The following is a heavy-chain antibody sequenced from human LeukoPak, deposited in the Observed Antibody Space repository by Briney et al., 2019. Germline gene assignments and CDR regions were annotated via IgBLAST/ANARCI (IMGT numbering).Heavy chain of an antibody. CDR3: ARGDSNYYDGSGSYT. CDR1: GFTFSSYE. CDR2: ISSSGSTI. V-gene: IGHV3-48*03. D-gene: IGHD3-22*01. Sequence: GGSLRLSCAASGFTFSSYEMNWVRQAPGKGLEWVSYISSSGSTIYYADSVKGRFTISRDNVKNSLYLQMNSLRAEDTSVYYCARGDSNYYDGSGSYTWGQGTLVTVSS. J-gene: IGHJ5*02.